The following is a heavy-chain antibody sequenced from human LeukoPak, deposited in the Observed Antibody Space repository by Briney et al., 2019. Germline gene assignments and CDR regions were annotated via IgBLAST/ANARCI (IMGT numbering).Heavy chain of an antibody. CDR3: AKDRLYYFGSGSECDY. Sequence: GRSLRLSCAASRITFSSYGMHWVRQAPGKGLEWVAVISYDGSHTYYADSVKGRFTISRDNSKNTLYLHMNSLTAEDTAVYYCAKDRLYYFGSGSECDYWGQGTLVTVSS. CDR1: RITFSSYG. CDR2: ISYDGSHT. V-gene: IGHV3-30*18. J-gene: IGHJ4*02. D-gene: IGHD3-10*01.